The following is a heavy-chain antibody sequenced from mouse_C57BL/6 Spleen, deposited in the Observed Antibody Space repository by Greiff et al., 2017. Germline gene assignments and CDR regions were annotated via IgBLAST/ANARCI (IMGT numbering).Heavy chain of an antibody. Sequence: QVQLQQSGPELVKPGASVKISCKASGYAFSSSWMNWVKQRPGKGLEWIGRIYPGDGDTNYNGKFKGKATLTADNSSSTAYMPLSSLTSEDSAVYFCVGGCGYWGQGTTLTVSS. CDR1: GYAFSSSW. D-gene: IGHD3-3*01. J-gene: IGHJ2*01. V-gene: IGHV1-82*01. CDR2: IYPGDGDT. CDR3: VGGCGY.